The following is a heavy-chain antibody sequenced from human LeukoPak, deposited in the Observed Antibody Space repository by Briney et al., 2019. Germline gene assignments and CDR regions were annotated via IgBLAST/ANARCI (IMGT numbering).Heavy chain of an antibody. CDR3: AAPGGGDSFDI. Sequence: SETLSLTCAVSGYSISSDYYWGWIRQPPGKGREWIGSVYRSGSTYYKPSLKSRVTISVDTSKNQVSLNLRSVTAADTAVYYCAAPGGGDSFDIWGQGTMVTVSS. V-gene: IGHV4-38-2*01. D-gene: IGHD2-15*01. CDR2: VYRSGST. CDR1: GYSISSDYY. J-gene: IGHJ3*02.